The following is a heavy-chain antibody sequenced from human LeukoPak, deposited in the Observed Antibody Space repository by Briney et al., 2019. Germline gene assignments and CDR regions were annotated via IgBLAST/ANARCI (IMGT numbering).Heavy chain of an antibody. V-gene: IGHV1-69*13. CDR1: GGTFSKYT. CDR2: IIPIFGTA. J-gene: IGHJ5*02. CDR3: ARVHSGSYFDTGSQSNWFDP. Sequence: SVKVSCKASGGTFSKYTISWVRQAPGQGLEWMGGIIPIFGTANYAQKFQGRVTITADESTSTAYMELSSLRSEDTAVYYCARVHSGSYFDTGSQSNWFDPWGQGTLVTVSS. D-gene: IGHD1-26*01.